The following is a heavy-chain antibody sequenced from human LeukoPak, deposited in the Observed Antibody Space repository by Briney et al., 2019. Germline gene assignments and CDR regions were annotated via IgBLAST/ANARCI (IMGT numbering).Heavy chain of an antibody. CDR1: GFTFSNYW. CDR3: ARAPTTVTTGRVDY. CDR2: INQHGSAS. V-gene: IGHV3-7*02. J-gene: IGHJ4*02. Sequence: GGSLRLSCTGSGFTFSNYWMYWVRQAPGRGLEWVAYINQHGSASYYVDSVKGRFTISRDNAKNSLYLQMNSLRAEDTAVYYCARAPTTVTTGRVDYWGQGTLVTVSS. D-gene: IGHD4-17*01.